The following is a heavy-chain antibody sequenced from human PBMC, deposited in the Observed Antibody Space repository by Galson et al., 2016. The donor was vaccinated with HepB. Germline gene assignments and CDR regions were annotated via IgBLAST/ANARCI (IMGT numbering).Heavy chain of an antibody. Sequence: SLRLSCAASGFTFSTYAMSWVRQAPGKGLEWVSAISGSGVNAHYADSVKGRFTISRDNSKNTLYLQMNSLRAEDTAVYYCARDLWRGERIDYWGQGTLVTVSS. CDR2: ISGSGVNA. CDR1: GFTFSTYA. J-gene: IGHJ4*02. V-gene: IGHV3-23*01. CDR3: ARDLWRGERIDY. D-gene: IGHD4-17*01.